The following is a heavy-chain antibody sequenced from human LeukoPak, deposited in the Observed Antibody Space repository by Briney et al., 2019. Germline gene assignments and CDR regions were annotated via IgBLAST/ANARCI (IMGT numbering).Heavy chain of an antibody. CDR3: ARDATTVTTLGY. V-gene: IGHV1-69*04. CDR2: IIPIFGIA. Sequence: ASVKVSCKASGGTFSSYAISWVRQAPGQGLEWMGRIIPIFGIANYAQKFQDRVTITADKSTSTAYMELSSLRSEDTAVYYCARDATTVTTLGYWGQGTLVTVSS. J-gene: IGHJ4*02. CDR1: GGTFSSYA. D-gene: IGHD4-17*01.